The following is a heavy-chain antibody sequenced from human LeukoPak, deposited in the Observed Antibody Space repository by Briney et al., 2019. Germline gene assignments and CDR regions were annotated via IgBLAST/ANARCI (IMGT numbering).Heavy chain of an antibody. CDR1: GGSISSGGYY. Sequence: PSETLSLTCTVSGGSISSGGYYWSWIRQHPGKGLEWIGYIYYSGSTYYNPSLKSRITISVDTSKNQFSLKLSSVTAADTAVYYCARASDVWGSYPFVVDPWGQGTLVIVSS. D-gene: IGHD3-16*01. CDR2: IYYSGST. V-gene: IGHV4-31*03. CDR3: ARASDVWGSYPFVVDP. J-gene: IGHJ5*02.